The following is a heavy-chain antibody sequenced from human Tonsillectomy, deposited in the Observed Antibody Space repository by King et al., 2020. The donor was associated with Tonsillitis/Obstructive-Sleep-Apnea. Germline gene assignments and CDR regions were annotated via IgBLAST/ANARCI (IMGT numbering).Heavy chain of an antibody. CDR3: ARAQTHMGTHFDY. J-gene: IGHJ4*02. CDR2: IIPMFGTA. V-gene: IGHV1-69*01. D-gene: IGHD2-21*01. Sequence: QLVQSGAEVKKPGSSVKVSCKASGGTFRSYSITWVRQAPGQGLEWMGGIIPMFGTAKYAQKFLGSVTITADESTSTAYMELSSLRSEDTAVYYCARAQTHMGTHFDYWGQGTLVTVSS. CDR1: GGTFRSYS.